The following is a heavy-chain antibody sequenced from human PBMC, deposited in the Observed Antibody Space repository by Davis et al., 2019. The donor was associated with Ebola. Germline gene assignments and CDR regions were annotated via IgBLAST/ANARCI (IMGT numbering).Heavy chain of an antibody. CDR1: GGSISSYY. D-gene: IGHD3-22*01. J-gene: IGHJ3*02. CDR2: IYTSGST. Sequence: PSETLSLTCTVSGGSISSYYWSWIRQPAGKGLEWIGHIYTSGSTNYNPSLKSRVTISVDTSKNQFSLKLSSVTAADTAVYYCARISYYDSSGYHAFDIWGQGTMVTVSS. CDR3: ARISYYDSSGYHAFDI. V-gene: IGHV4-4*07.